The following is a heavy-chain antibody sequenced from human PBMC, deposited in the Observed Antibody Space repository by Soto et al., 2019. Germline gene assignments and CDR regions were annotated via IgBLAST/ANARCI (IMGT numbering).Heavy chain of an antibody. CDR1: GFTFSSYG. CDR2: IWYDGSNK. D-gene: IGHD7-27*01. CDR3: ARDSWVFYLGLDY. V-gene: IGHV3-33*01. J-gene: IGHJ4*02. Sequence: QVQLVESGGGVVQPGRSLRLYCAASGFTFSSYGMHWVRQAPGKGLEWVAVIWYDGSNKYYADSVKGRFTISRDNSKNTLYLQMTSLRAEDTAVYYCARDSWVFYLGLDYWGQGTLVTVSS.